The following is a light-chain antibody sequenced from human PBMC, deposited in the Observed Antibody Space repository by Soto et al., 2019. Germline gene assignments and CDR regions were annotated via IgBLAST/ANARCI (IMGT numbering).Light chain of an antibody. CDR3: QHGNSYPRT. J-gene: IGKJ4*01. Sequence: DIQLTQSPSFLSASVGDRVTITCRASQGISTYLAWYQQKPGKAPKFLIYAASTLQSGVPSRFSGSGSGTEFTLTISSLQPEDCATYYCQHGNSYPRTFGGGTKVEIK. CDR1: QGISTY. V-gene: IGKV1-9*01. CDR2: AAS.